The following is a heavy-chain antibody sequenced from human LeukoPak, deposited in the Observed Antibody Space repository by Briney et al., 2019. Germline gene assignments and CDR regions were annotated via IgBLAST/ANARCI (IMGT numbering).Heavy chain of an antibody. CDR2: INHSGST. CDR1: GGSFSGYY. CDR3: ARGAPSGYFDY. V-gene: IGHV4-34*01. J-gene: IGHJ4*02. Sequence: SETLSLTCAVYGGSFSGYYWSWIRQPPGKGLEWIGEINHSGSTNYNPSLKSRVTISVDTSKNQFSLKLSSVTAADTAVCYCARGAPSGYFDYWGQGTLVTVSS.